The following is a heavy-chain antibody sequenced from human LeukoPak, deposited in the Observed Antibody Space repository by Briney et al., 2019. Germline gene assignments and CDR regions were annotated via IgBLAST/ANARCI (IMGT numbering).Heavy chain of an antibody. J-gene: IGHJ4*02. CDR1: GYTFTGYY. Sequence: VASVKVSCKASGYTFTGYYMHWVRQAPGQGLEWMGWINPHSGGTNYAQKFQGRVTMTRDTSISTAYMELSRLRSDDTAVYYCASSGYSSSSFDYWGQGTLVTVSS. D-gene: IGHD6-19*01. CDR3: ASSGYSSSSFDY. V-gene: IGHV1-2*02. CDR2: INPHSGGT.